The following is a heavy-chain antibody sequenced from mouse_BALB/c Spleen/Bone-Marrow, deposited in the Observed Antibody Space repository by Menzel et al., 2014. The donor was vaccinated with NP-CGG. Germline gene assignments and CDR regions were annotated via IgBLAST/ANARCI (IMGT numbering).Heavy chain of an antibody. D-gene: IGHD2-1*01. J-gene: IGHJ3*01. Sequence: QVQLQQSGAELMKPGASVKISCKATGYTFSSYWIEWVKQRPGHGLEWIGEILPGSGSTNYNEKFKGKATFTADTSSNPAYMQQSSLTSEDSAVYYCARNDNYPAWFAYWGQGTLVTVSA. V-gene: IGHV1-9*01. CDR3: ARNDNYPAWFAY. CDR1: GYTFSSYW. CDR2: ILPGSGST.